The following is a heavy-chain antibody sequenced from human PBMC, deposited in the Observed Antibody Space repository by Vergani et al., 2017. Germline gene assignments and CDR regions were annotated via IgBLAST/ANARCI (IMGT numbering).Heavy chain of an antibody. CDR1: EFTFSNYA. D-gene: IGHD2-15*01. J-gene: IGHJ4*02. CDR2: ISGSGVSA. V-gene: IGHV3-23*01. Sequence: EVQLLESGGGLVQPGGSLRLTCAASEFTFSNYAMNWVRQAPGKGLEWVSGISGSGVSAYYTDSVNGRFTISRDNSKNTLYLQMNRLRPEDTAVYYCATAGAAYCRGASCYDFFEYWGQGTLVTVAS. CDR3: ATAGAAYCRGASCYDFFEY.